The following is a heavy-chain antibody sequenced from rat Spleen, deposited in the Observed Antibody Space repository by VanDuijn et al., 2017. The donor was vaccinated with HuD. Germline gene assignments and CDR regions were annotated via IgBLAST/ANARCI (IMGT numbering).Heavy chain of an antibody. Sequence: QVQLKESGPGLVQPSETLSLTCTVSGFSLTTYSVSWVRQPSGKGLEWLGKMWYDGDTAYDSALKSRLSITRDTSQSQVFLKMNSLQTDDTAIYICTRVGYSSYIRYFDYWGQGVMVTVSS. CDR1: GFSLTTYS. CDR3: TRVGYSSYIRYFDY. D-gene: IGHD1-2*01. CDR2: MWYDGDT. V-gene: IGHV2-15*01. J-gene: IGHJ2*01.